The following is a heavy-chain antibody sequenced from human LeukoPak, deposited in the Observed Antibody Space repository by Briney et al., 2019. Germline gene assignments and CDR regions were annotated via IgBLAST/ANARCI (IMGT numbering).Heavy chain of an antibody. CDR2: IGSSDSTT. J-gene: IGHJ4*02. V-gene: IGHV3-48*03. CDR1: GFTFSSYE. CDR3: ARDEYYAFWSGYDY. Sequence: GGSLRLSCVASGFTFSSYEMNWVRQAPGKGLEWLSYIGSSDSTTHYADSVKGRSTINRDNSKNTLYLQMNSLRAEDTAVYYCARDEYYAFWSGYDYWGQGTLVTVSS. D-gene: IGHD3-3*01.